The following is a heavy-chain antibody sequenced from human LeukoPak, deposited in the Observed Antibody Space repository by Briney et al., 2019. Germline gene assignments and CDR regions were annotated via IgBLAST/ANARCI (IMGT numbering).Heavy chain of an antibody. Sequence: SETLSLTCTVSGGSISSYYWSWIRQPPGKGLEWIGYIYYSGSTNYNPSLKSRVTISVDTSKNQFSLKLSSVTAADTAVYYCARGGGLLWFGELLLFRNWGQGTLVTVSS. CDR1: GGSISSYY. D-gene: IGHD3-10*01. J-gene: IGHJ4*02. CDR2: IYYSGST. CDR3: ARGGGLLWFGELLLFRN. V-gene: IGHV4-59*08.